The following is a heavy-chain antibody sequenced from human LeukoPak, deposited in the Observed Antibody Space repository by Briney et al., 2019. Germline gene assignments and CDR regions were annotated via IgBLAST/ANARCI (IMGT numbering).Heavy chain of an antibody. CDR2: IKSKTDGGTT. D-gene: IGHD3-22*01. Sequence: PGGSLRLSCAASGFTFSNAWMSWVRQAPGKGLEWVGRIKSKTDGGTTDYAAPVKGGFTISRDDSKNTLYLQMNSLKTEDTAVYYCTTAPQDYYDSSGSSRGWYWGQGTLVTVSS. CDR3: TTAPQDYYDSSGSSRGWY. V-gene: IGHV3-15*01. CDR1: GFTFSNAW. J-gene: IGHJ4*02.